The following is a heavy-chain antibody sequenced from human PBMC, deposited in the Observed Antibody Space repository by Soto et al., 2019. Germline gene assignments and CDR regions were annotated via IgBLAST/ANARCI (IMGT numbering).Heavy chain of an antibody. CDR1: GFAFSDST. D-gene: IGHD3-3*01. V-gene: IGHV3-73*01. J-gene: IGHJ4*02. CDR3: TRPWLLWGPFDF. CDR2: IRSKTNTYAT. Sequence: EVQLVESGGGLVQPGGSLKLSCAASGFAFSDSTLHWVRQASGKGLEWVGRIRSKTNTYATAYAASVKGRFTISRDDSKNTAYLQMNSLKTDDSAIYYCTRPWLLWGPFDFWGQGTPVTVSS.